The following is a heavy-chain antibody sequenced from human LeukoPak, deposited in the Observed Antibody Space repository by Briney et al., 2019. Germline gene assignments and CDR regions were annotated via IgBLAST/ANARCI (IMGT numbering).Heavy chain of an antibody. CDR3: ASSRYCSGGSCLDWFDP. CDR2: INAGNGNT. CDR1: GYTFTSYA. V-gene: IGHV1-3*01. Sequence: ASVKVSCKASGYTFTSYAMHWVRQAPGQRLEWMGWINAGNGNTKYSQKFQGRVTITRDTSTSTAYMELSSLRSEDTAVYYCASSRYCSGGSCLDWFDPWGQGALVTVSS. J-gene: IGHJ5*02. D-gene: IGHD2-15*01.